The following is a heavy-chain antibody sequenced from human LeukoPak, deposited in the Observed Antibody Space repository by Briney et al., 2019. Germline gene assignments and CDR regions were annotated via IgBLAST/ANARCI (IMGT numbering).Heavy chain of an antibody. Sequence: SETLSLTCTVSGGSISSYYWSWIRQPAGKGLEWIGRIYTSGSTNYNPSLKSRVTMSVDTSKNQFSLKLSSVTAADTAVYYCARGGIAVADNWFDPLGQGTLVTVSS. CDR1: GGSISSYY. D-gene: IGHD6-19*01. J-gene: IGHJ5*02. CDR3: ARGGIAVADNWFDP. V-gene: IGHV4-4*07. CDR2: IYTSGST.